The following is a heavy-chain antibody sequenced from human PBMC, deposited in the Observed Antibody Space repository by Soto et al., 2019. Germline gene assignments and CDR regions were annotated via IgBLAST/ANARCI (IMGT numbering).Heavy chain of an antibody. Sequence: GGSLRLSCAASGFTFSSYAMSWVRQAPGKGLEWVSAISGSGGSTYYADSVKGRFTISRDNSKNTLYLQMNSLRAEDTAVYYCARVVGLGVAASAFDGWGQGTLVTVAS. V-gene: IGHV3-23*01. CDR2: ISGSGGST. CDR3: ARVVGLGVAASAFDG. J-gene: IGHJ5*02. D-gene: IGHD2-15*01. CDR1: GFTFSSYA.